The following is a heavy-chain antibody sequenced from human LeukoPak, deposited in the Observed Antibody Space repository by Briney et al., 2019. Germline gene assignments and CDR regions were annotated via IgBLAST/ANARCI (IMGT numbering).Heavy chain of an antibody. CDR1: NGSISTYY. Sequence: PSETLSLTCSVSNGSISTYYWSWIRQSLGKGLEWIGYIYYGGTTTYNPSLKRRVTISVDSPRNLFSLRLTSLTAAATALYYCARHGGTLDYFDSWGPGSFVIVSS. D-gene: IGHD1-26*01. J-gene: IGHJ4*02. V-gene: IGHV4-59*08. CDR3: ARHGGTLDYFDS. CDR2: IYYGGTT.